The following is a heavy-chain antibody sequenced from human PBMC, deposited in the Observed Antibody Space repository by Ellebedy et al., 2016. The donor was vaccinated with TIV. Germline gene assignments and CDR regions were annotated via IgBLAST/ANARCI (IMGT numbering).Heavy chain of an antibody. J-gene: IGHJ4*02. CDR2: IYHSGST. CDR3: ASYDSSGYPFDY. V-gene: IGHV4-30-2*03. Sequence: SETLSLXXAVSGGSISSGDSSWNCIRQPPGKGLEWIGSIYHSGSTYYNPSLKSRVTISADTSKNQFSLQLSSVTAADTAVYYCASYDSSGYPFDYWGQGTLVTVSS. CDR1: GGSISSGDSS. D-gene: IGHD3-22*01.